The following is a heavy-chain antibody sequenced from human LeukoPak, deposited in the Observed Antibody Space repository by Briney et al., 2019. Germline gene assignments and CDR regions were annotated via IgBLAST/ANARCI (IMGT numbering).Heavy chain of an antibody. CDR2: ISGSGGST. V-gene: IGHV3-23*01. CDR1: GFTFSSYA. D-gene: IGHD4-17*01. CDR3: ARVRDYGDYYFDY. Sequence: GGSLRPSCAASGFTFSSYAMSWVRQAPGKGLEWVSAISGSGGSTYYADSVKGRFTISRDNSKYTLYLQMNSLTAEDTAVFYCARVRDYGDYYFDYWGQGTLVTVSS. J-gene: IGHJ4*02.